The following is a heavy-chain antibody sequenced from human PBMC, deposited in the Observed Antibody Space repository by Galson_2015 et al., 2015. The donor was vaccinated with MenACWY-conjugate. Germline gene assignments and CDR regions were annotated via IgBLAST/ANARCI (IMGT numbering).Heavy chain of an antibody. CDR3: ARADIVVVPTAIPFDP. CDR1: GYSFTSYW. Sequence: QSGAEVKKPGESLRISCTGSGYSFTSYWITWVRRMPGKGLEWMGRIDPNDSYTKYSPSFQGHVTISADKSISTAYLQWSSLKASDTAIYYCARADIVVVPTAIPFDPWGQGTLVTVSS. J-gene: IGHJ5*02. D-gene: IGHD2-2*01. V-gene: IGHV5-10-1*01. CDR2: IDPNDSYT.